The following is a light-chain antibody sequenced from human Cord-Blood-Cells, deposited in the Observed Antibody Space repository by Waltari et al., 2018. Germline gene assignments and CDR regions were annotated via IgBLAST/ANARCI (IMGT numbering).Light chain of an antibody. Sequence: QSALTQPASVSGSPGQSITISCTGTSSDVGGYNYVSWYQQYPGKAPKLMIYEVSNRPSGVSNRCSGSKSGNTASLTISGLQAEDEADYYCSSYTSSSTLVFGT. CDR2: EVS. CDR3: SSYTSSSTLV. V-gene: IGLV2-14*01. J-gene: IGLJ1*01. CDR1: SSDVGGYNY.